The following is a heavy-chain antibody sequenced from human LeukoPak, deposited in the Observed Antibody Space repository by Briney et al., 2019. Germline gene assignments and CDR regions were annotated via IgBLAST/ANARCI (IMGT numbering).Heavy chain of an antibody. Sequence: SETLSLTCAVYGGSFSGYYWSWIRQPPEKGLEWIGEINHSGSTNYNPSLKSRVTISVDTSKNQFSLKLSSVTAADTAVYYCARVRGKYYYGSGKLGFFDYWGQGTLVTVSS. CDR1: GGSFSGYY. D-gene: IGHD3-10*01. V-gene: IGHV4-34*01. CDR3: ARVRGKYYYGSGKLGFFDY. CDR2: INHSGST. J-gene: IGHJ4*02.